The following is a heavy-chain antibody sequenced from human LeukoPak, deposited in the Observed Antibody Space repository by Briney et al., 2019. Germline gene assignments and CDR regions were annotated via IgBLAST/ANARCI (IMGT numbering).Heavy chain of an antibody. CDR1: GFTFGDYA. CDR3: TSPYYYDSSGYIFDY. Sequence: LSGGSLRLSCTASGFTFGDYAMSWVRQAPGKGLEWVGFIRSKAYGGTTEYAASVKGRFTISRDDPKSIAYLQMNSLKTEDTAVYYCTSPYYYDSSGYIFDYWGQGTLVTVSS. V-gene: IGHV3-49*04. D-gene: IGHD3-22*01. J-gene: IGHJ4*02. CDR2: IRSKAYGGTT.